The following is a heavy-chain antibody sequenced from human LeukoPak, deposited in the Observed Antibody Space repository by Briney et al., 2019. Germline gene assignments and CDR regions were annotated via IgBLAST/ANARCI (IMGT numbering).Heavy chain of an antibody. CDR1: GGSFSGYY. D-gene: IGHD6-13*01. Sequence: SETLSLTCAVYGGSFSGYYWSWIRQPPGKGLEWIGEINHSESTNYSPSLKSRVTISVDTSKNQFSLKLSSVTAADTAVYYCAKGGEVSSWYKRLKLYFDYWGQGTLVTVSS. CDR2: INHSEST. V-gene: IGHV4-34*01. CDR3: AKGGEVSSWYKRLKLYFDY. J-gene: IGHJ4*02.